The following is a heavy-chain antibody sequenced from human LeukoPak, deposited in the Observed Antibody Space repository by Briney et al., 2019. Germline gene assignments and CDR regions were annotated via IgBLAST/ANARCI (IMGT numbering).Heavy chain of an antibody. Sequence: PSETLSLTCTVSGYSISSGYYWGWIRQPPGKGLEWIGSIYHSGSTYYNPSLKSRVTISVDTSKNQFSLKLSSVTAADTAVYYCARDKAAADYWGQGTLVTVSS. CDR3: ARDKAAADY. CDR1: GYSISSGYY. CDR2: IYHSGST. J-gene: IGHJ4*02. V-gene: IGHV4-38-2*02. D-gene: IGHD6-13*01.